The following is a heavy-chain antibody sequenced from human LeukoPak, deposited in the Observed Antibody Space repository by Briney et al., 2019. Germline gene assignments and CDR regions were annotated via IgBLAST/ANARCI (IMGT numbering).Heavy chain of an antibody. V-gene: IGHV4-39*01. D-gene: IGHD2-21*02. Sequence: PSETLSLTCTVSGGSISSSSYYWGWIRQPPGKGLEWIGSIYYSGSTYYNPSLKSRVTISVDTSKNQFSLKLSSVTAVDTAVYYCARQSVVVTAIPYYFDYWGQGTLVTVSS. CDR1: GGSISSSSYY. CDR3: ARQSVVVTAIPYYFDY. CDR2: IYYSGST. J-gene: IGHJ4*02.